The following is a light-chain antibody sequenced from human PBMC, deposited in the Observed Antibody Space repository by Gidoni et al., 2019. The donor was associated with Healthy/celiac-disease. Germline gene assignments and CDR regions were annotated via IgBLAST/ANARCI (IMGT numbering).Light chain of an antibody. CDR2: AAS. V-gene: IGKV1-39*01. Sequence: DMQMTQSPSSLSASVGDRVTITCRASQSISSYLNWYQQKPGKAPKLLIYAASSLQSGVPSRFSGSGSGTDFTLTISSLQPEDFATYYCQQSYRTFGPGTKVEIK. J-gene: IGKJ3*01. CDR1: QSISSY. CDR3: QQSYRT.